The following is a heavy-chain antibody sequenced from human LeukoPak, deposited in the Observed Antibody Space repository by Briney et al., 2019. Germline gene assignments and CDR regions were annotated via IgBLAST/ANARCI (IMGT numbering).Heavy chain of an antibody. CDR1: GFTFSSYS. V-gene: IGHV3-21*01. Sequence: PGGSLRLSCAASGFTFSSYSMNWVRQAPGKGLEWVSSISSSSSYIYYADSVKGRFTISRDNAKNSLYLQMNSLRAEDTAVYYCARLGYYGSGSYSFDYWGQGTLVTVSS. J-gene: IGHJ4*02. CDR3: ARLGYYGSGSYSFDY. CDR2: ISSSSSYI. D-gene: IGHD3-10*01.